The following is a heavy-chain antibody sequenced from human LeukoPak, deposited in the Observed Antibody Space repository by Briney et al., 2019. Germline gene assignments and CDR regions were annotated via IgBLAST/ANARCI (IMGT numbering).Heavy chain of an antibody. D-gene: IGHD1-7*01. CDR3: ARALGGGRNWNYENYYYYMDV. Sequence: GGSLRLSCAASGFTVSSNDMSWVRQAPGKGLEWVSVIYSGGSTYYGDSAKGRFTISRDNPKNTLYLQMNSLRAEDTAVYYCARALGGGRNWNYENYYYYMDVWGKGTTVTVSS. CDR1: GFTVSSND. J-gene: IGHJ6*03. V-gene: IGHV3-53*01. CDR2: IYSGGST.